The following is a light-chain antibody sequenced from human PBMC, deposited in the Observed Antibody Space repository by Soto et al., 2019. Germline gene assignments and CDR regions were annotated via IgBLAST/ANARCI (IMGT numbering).Light chain of an antibody. V-gene: IGKV1-5*01. Sequence: DIQMTQSPSTLSASVGDTVTITCRASQTISRWLAWYQQKPGKAPRLLIYTASTLESGVPSRFSASGSGTEFTLTISSLHPHDFATYYCQEYNNYWTFGQGTKVEVK. CDR2: TAS. J-gene: IGKJ1*01. CDR1: QTISRW. CDR3: QEYNNYWT.